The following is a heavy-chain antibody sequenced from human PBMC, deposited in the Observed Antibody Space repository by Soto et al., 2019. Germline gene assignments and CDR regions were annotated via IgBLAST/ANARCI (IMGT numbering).Heavy chain of an antibody. CDR1: GIEFSNYA. CDR2: VSASGRSR. V-gene: IGHV3-23*01. Sequence: PGGSLRLSCVGSGIEFSNYAMSWVRQAPGKGLEWVSIVSASGRSRYHADSVKGRFTISRDNSKNTLYLHMTNLRTEDTAVYYCAQDGNCLDVYEDVWGQGTPVTVSS. D-gene: IGHD3-22*01. J-gene: IGHJ4*02. CDR3: AQDGNCLDVYEDV.